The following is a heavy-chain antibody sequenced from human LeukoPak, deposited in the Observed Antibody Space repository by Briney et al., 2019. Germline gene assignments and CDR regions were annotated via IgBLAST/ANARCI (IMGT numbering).Heavy chain of an antibody. V-gene: IGHV4-38-2*02. CDR2: IYHSGST. D-gene: IGHD2-15*01. CDR1: GYSISSGYY. CDR3: ARDQVDYYYYYMDV. J-gene: IGHJ6*03. Sequence: SETLSLTCAVSGYSISSGYYWGWIRQPPGKGLEWIGSIYHSGSTYYNPSLKSRVTISVDTSKNQFSLKLSSVTAADTAVYYCARDQVDYYYYYMDVWGKGTTVTVSS.